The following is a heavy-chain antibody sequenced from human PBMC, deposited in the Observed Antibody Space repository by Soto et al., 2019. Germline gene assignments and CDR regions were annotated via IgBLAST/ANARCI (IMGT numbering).Heavy chain of an antibody. Sequence: QVQLVQSGAEVKKPGASVKVSCKASGYTFTGYYMHWVRQAPGQGLEWMGWINPNSGGTNYAQKFQGRVTMTRDTSISTAYMELSRLRSDDTAVYYCARDRSWDVEWELRPFDYWGQGTLVTVSS. CDR3: ARDRSWDVEWELRPFDY. J-gene: IGHJ4*02. CDR1: GYTFTGYY. D-gene: IGHD1-26*01. CDR2: INPNSGGT. V-gene: IGHV1-2*02.